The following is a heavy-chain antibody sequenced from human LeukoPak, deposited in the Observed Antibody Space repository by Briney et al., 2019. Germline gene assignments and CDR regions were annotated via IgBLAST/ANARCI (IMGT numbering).Heavy chain of an antibody. CDR2: ISSSSSYI. CDR1: GFTFSSYS. Sequence: GGSLRLSCAASGFTFSSYSMNWVRQAPGKGLGWVSSISSSSSYIYYADSVKGRFTISRDNAKNSLYLQMNSLRAEDTAVYYCARARVEMATIVNYFDYWGQGTLVTVSS. V-gene: IGHV3-21*01. D-gene: IGHD5-24*01. CDR3: ARARVEMATIVNYFDY. J-gene: IGHJ4*02.